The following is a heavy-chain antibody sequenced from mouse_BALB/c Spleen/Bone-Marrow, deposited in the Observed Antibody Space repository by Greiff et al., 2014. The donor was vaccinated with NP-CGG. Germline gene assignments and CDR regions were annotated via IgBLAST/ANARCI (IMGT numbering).Heavy chain of an antibody. D-gene: IGHD1-1*01. CDR2: IYPGDTDN. CDR1: GYAFSNYW. V-gene: IGHV1-80*01. Sequence: VQLQQSGAELVRPGSSVKISCKASGYAFSNYWVNWVKQRPGQGLEWIGQIYPGDTDNHYNGKFKGKATLTADKSSSTAYMQLSSLTSEDSAVYFCASRGDYSYAMDYWGQGTSVTVSS. CDR3: ASRGDYSYAMDY. J-gene: IGHJ4*01.